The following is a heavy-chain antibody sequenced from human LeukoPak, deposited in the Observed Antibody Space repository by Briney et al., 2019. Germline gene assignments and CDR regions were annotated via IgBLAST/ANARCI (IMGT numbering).Heavy chain of an antibody. CDR3: ARQGEGGRAFDI. D-gene: IGHD1-26*01. J-gene: IGHJ3*02. CDR2: IDYSGST. V-gene: IGHV4-39*01. CDR1: GASISSSSYY. Sequence: SETLSLTCTVSGASISSSSYYWGWIRQRPGKGLEWIATIDYSGSTYYNPSLKSRVTISVDTSKNQFSLNVSSMTAADTAVYYCARQGEGGRAFDIWGQGTMVTVSS.